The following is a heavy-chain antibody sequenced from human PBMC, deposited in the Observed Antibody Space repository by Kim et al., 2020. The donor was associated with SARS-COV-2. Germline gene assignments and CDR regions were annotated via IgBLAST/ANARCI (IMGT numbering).Heavy chain of an antibody. D-gene: IGHD6-19*01. CDR1: GGSISSSSYY. V-gene: IGHV4-39*01. Sequence: SETLSLTCTVSGGSISSSSYYWGWIRQPPGKGLEWIGSIYYSGSTYYNPSLKSRVTISVDTSKNQFSLKLSSVTAADTAVYYCARHFEQWPLHGMDVWGQGTTVTVSS. CDR2: IYYSGST. J-gene: IGHJ6*02. CDR3: ARHFEQWPLHGMDV.